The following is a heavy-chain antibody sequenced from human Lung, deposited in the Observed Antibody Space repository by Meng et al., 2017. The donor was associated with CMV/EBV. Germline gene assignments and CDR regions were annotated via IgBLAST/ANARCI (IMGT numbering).Heavy chain of an antibody. CDR2: ISSSGTYI. CDR3: ARDVSPRSSAYFAIYYFYAWEF. J-gene: IGHJ6*02. V-gene: IGHV3-21*01. CDR1: GFTFSSYS. D-gene: IGHD2-21*01. Sequence: GGSLRLSCAASGFTFSSYSMNWVRQAPGKGLEWVSSISSSGTYIYYADSVKGQFTISRDNAQNSLYLQMNSLRAEDTAVYYCARDVSPRSSAYFAIYYFYAWEFWGQETXVTVSS.